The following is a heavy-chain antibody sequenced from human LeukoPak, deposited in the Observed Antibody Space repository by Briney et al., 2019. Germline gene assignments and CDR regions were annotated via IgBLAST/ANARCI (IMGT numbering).Heavy chain of an antibody. Sequence: PGGSLRLSCAASGFTFSDYAMSWVRQAPEKGLELVSGIYENGGTTYYADSVKGRFSISRDNSKNTLYLQMDSLRGEDTAVYYCAKDFRIGYSAHFDYWGQGALVTVSS. CDR2: IYENGGTT. V-gene: IGHV3-23*01. D-gene: IGHD2-21*01. CDR3: AKDFRIGYSAHFDY. J-gene: IGHJ4*02. CDR1: GFTFSDYA.